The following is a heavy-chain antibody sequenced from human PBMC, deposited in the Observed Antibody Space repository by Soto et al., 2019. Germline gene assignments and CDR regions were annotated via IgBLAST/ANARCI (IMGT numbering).Heavy chain of an antibody. CDR1: GGSISTYY. V-gene: IGHV4-59*01. Sequence: PSETLSLTCTVSGGSISTYYWTWIRQPPGKGLEWIGYISYSGSTNYNPSLKSRLTISLNTSKKHFSLKLSSVTAADTAAYYCARGTRATQYYYYFYGMDVWGQGTTVTVSS. J-gene: IGHJ6*02. CDR2: ISYSGST. CDR3: ARGTRATQYYYYFYGMDV.